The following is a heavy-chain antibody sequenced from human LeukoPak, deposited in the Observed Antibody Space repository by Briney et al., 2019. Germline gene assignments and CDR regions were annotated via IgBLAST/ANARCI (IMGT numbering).Heavy chain of an antibody. V-gene: IGHV3-48*02. CDR3: AREIVATNKD. J-gene: IGHJ4*02. CDR2: ISRSSSTI. Sequence: GGSLRLSCVVSGFTFSSYSMNWVRKAPGKGLEWVSYISRSSSTIYYADSVKGRFTISRDNAKNSLYLQMNSLRDEDTAVYYCAREIVATNKDWGQGTLVTVSS. CDR1: GFTFSSYS. D-gene: IGHD3-22*01.